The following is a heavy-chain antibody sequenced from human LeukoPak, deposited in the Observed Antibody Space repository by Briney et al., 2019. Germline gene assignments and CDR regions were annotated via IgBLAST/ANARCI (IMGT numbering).Heavy chain of an antibody. CDR3: ARSGSTAFDY. D-gene: IGHD1-26*01. CDR2: INYSGST. J-gene: IGHJ4*02. CDR1: GGSISGFY. V-gene: IGHV4-59*01. Sequence: SETLSLTCTVSGGSISGFYWSWIRQPPGKGLEWIGYINYSGSTSYNPSLKSRVTISVDTSKNQFSLNLTSVTAADTAVYYCARSGSTAFDYWGQGTLVTVSS.